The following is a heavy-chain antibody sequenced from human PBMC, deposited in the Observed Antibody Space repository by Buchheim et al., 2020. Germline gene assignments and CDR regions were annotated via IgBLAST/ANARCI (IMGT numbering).Heavy chain of an antibody. CDR1: GFTFNNDA. D-gene: IGHD2-15*01. CDR2: ISGSSGST. J-gene: IGHJ4*02. Sequence: EVQLLESGGGLVQPGGSLRLSCAASGFTFNNDAMSWVRQAPGKGLEWVSGISGSSGSTYFADSVKGRFTISRDNSKNTLYLQMKSLRADDTAVYYCAKKVVEQGAFVYWGQGTL. V-gene: IGHV3-23*01. CDR3: AKKVVEQGAFVY.